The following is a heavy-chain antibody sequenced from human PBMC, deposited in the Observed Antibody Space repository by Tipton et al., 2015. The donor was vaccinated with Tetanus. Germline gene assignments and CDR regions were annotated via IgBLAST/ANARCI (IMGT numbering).Heavy chain of an antibody. CDR3: ATRRRDGSGFSWFDP. J-gene: IGHJ5*02. CDR2: IHYSGTT. Sequence: TLSLTCTVSGGSITSNYWTWIRQPAGKGLEWIGSIHYSGTTHSDPSLKSRVAISVDTSKNQFSLKLTSVTAADTATYYCATRRRDGSGFSWFDPWGQGTLVIVSS. V-gene: IGHV4-59*05. D-gene: IGHD5-24*01. CDR1: GGSITSNY.